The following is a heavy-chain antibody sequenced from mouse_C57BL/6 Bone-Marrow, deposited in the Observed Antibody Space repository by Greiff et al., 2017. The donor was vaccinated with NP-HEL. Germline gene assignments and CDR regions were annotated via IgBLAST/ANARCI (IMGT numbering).Heavy chain of an antibody. D-gene: IGHD1-1*01. V-gene: IGHV1-4*01. Sequence: QVHVKQSGAELARPGASVKMSCKASGYTFTSYTMHWVKQRPGQGLEWIGYINPSSGYTKYNQKFKDKATLTADKSSSTAYMQLSSLTSEDSAVYYCARDGYYGSFAYWGQGTLVTVSA. CDR1: GYTFTSYT. CDR3: ARDGYYGSFAY. J-gene: IGHJ3*01. CDR2: INPSSGYT.